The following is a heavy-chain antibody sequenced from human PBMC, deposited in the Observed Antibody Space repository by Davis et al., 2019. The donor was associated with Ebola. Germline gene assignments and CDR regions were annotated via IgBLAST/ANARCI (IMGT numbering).Heavy chain of an antibody. CDR1: GFTFDDYA. D-gene: IGHD3-3*01. J-gene: IGHJ3*02. Sequence: SLKISCAASGFTFDDYAMHWVRQPPGKGLEWVSGISWNSGRTVYADSVRGRLTISRDNAKNSLYLQVNSLRAEDTALYFCAKALTYDFWSGKDAFDIWGQGTMVTVSS. V-gene: IGHV3-9*01. CDR2: ISWNSGRT. CDR3: AKALTYDFWSGKDAFDI.